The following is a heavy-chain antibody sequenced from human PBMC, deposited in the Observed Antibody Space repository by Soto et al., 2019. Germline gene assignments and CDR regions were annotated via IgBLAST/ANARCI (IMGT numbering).Heavy chain of an antibody. J-gene: IGHJ6*04. V-gene: IGHV3-23*01. D-gene: IGHD2-15*01. CDR3: AKGSYSVVVVAAGFGGMDV. CDR2: ISGSGGST. CDR1: GFTFSSYA. Sequence: GGSLRLSCAASGFTFSSYAMSWVRQAPGKGLEWVSAISGSGGSTYYADSVKGRFTISRDNSKNTLYLQMNSLRAEDTAVYYCAKGSYSVVVVAAGFGGMDVWGKGTTVTVSS.